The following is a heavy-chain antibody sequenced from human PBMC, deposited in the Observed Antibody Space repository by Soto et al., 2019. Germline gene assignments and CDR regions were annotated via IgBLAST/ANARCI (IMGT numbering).Heavy chain of an antibody. CDR1: GGSISSSSYY. D-gene: IGHD3-3*01. J-gene: IGHJ4*02. CDR3: ASRYDFWSGWTFDY. Sequence: SETLALTCTVSGGSISSSSYYWGWIRQPPGKGLEWIGSIYYSGSTYYNPSLKSRVTISVDTSKNQFSPKLSSVTAADTAVYYCASRYDFWSGWTFDYWGQGTLVTVSS. CDR2: IYYSGST. V-gene: IGHV4-39*01.